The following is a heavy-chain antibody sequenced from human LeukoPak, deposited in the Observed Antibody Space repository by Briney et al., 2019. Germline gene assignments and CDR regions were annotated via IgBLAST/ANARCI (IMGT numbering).Heavy chain of an antibody. D-gene: IGHD1-20*01. CDR2: IKQDGSGE. J-gene: IGHJ4*02. CDR1: GFTFSHDW. Sequence: GGSLRLSCAASGFTFSHDWMSWVRQAPGKGLEWVASIKQDGSGEHYVDSVKGRFAISRDNAKNSLYLQMNSLRAEDTAVYYCARDHYNWTPDQGYKVFDYWGQGSLVTVSS. V-gene: IGHV3-7*01. CDR3: ARDHYNWTPDQGYKVFDY.